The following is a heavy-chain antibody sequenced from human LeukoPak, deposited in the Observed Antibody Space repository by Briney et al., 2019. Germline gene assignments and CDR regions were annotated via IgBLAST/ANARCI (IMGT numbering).Heavy chain of an antibody. Sequence: SETLSLTCTVSGASISRDYWTWIRQPPGKGLEWIGYIYNGGSTTYSPSLKSRVTISVDTSKNQFSLKLSSVTAADTAVYYCARVYYYDSSGPGFDPWGQGTLVTVSS. CDR1: GASISRDY. V-gene: IGHV4-59*01. CDR3: ARVYYYDSSGPGFDP. CDR2: IYNGGST. J-gene: IGHJ5*02. D-gene: IGHD3-22*01.